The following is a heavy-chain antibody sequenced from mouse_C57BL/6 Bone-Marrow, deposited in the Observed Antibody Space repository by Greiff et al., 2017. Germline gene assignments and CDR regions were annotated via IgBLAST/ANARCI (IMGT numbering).Heavy chain of an antibody. J-gene: IGHJ4*01. V-gene: IGHV2-5*01. D-gene: IGHD2-3*01. CDR3: AKGRWLLPYYDAMDY. CDR1: GFSLTSYG. CDR2: IWRGGST. Sequence: VQLKQSGPGLVQPSQSLSITCPVSGFSLTSYGVHWVRQSPGKGLEWLGVIWRGGSTDYNAAFMSRLSITKDNSKSQVFFKMNSLQADDTAIYYCAKGRWLLPYYDAMDYWGQGTSVTVSS.